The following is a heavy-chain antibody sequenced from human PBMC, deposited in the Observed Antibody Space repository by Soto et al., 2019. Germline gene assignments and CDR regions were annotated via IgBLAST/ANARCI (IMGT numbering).Heavy chain of an antibody. CDR2: ITSTADTYPT. Sequence: EVQLVESGGGLVQPGGSLKLSCAASGFSFSDSVMHWVRQASGKGLEWGGRITSTADTYPTAYTASVKGRFTVSRDDSKKTAYLQMNSLKTEDTAVYYCTGSLSFAFDIWGQGTMVHVSS. V-gene: IGHV3-73*01. CDR1: GFSFSDSV. J-gene: IGHJ3*02. CDR3: TGSLSFAFDI.